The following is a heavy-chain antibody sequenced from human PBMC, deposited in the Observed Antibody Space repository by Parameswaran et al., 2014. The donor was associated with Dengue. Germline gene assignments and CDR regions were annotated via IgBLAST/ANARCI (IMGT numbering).Heavy chain of an antibody. J-gene: IGHJ5*02. Sequence: VRQAPGKGLEWVAHIKQDGSETYYVDSVKGRFTISRDNAKNSLYLQMNSLRIEDTAVYYCAKSYCNSRSCPYNYFDPWGQGTLVTVSS. CDR3: AKSYCNSRSCPYNYFDP. D-gene: IGHD2/OR15-2a*01. V-gene: IGHV3-7*01. CDR2: IKQDGSET.